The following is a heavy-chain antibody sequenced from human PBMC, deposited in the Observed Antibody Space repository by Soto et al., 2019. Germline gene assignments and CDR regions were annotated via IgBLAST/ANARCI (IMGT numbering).Heavy chain of an antibody. J-gene: IGHJ4*02. CDR1: GGSISRGGCF. CDR3: ARNGMKVDDSGTYYVFES. V-gene: IGHV4-31*02. Sequence: SETLSLTGTVSGGSISRGGCFWRWIRQHPGKGLERIWYIYSSGTTHYNPSLESRVTISGDTSKHQFSLKLSSLTAADTAVYYCARNGMKVDDSGTYYVFESWGQGTLVTVS. CDR2: IYSSGTT. D-gene: IGHD3-10*01.